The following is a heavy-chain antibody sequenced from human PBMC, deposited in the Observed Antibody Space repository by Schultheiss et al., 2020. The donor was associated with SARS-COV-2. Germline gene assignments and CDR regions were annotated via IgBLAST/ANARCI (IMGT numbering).Heavy chain of an antibody. CDR2: ISSSSSTI. J-gene: IGHJ6*02. V-gene: IGHV3-21*04. D-gene: IGHD3-3*01. CDR3: AKDSYDFWSGYTYYYYYYGMDV. CDR1: GFTFSSYG. Sequence: GGSLRLSCAVSGFTFSSYGMHWVRQAPGKGLEWVSSISSSSSTIYYADSVNGRFTISRDNAKNTLYLQMNSLRAEDTAVYYCAKDSYDFWSGYTYYYYYYGMDVWGQGTTVTVSS.